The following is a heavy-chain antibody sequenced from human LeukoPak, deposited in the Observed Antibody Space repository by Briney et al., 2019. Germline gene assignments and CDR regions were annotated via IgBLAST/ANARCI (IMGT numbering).Heavy chain of an antibody. V-gene: IGHV3-21*06. CDR1: GLTFSTSG. J-gene: IGHJ4*02. CDR3: ATEANGRHYDY. Sequence: GGSLRLSCTASGLTFSTSGFNWVRQAPGKWLEWVASIGPTGSDRYHADSIKGRFTISRDNANNFLYLQMNSLRAEDTALYYCATEANGRHYDYGGQGTLLTVSS. D-gene: IGHD2-8*01. CDR2: IGPTGSDR.